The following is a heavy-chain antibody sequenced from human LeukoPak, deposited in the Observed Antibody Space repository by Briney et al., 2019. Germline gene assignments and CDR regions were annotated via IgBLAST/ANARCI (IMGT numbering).Heavy chain of an antibody. CDR2: IYYSGGT. J-gene: IGHJ4*02. CDR3: ARHGSIATGAFTY. V-gene: IGHV4-39*01. D-gene: IGHD6-13*01. Sequence: SETLSLTCSVSGGSIGRSSYYWGWTRQPPGKGLEWIGSIYYSGGTYYNPSLKSRVTISVDTSRNQLSLKLGSVTAADTAVYYCARHGSIATGAFTYWGQGTLVTVSS. CDR1: GGSIGRSSYY.